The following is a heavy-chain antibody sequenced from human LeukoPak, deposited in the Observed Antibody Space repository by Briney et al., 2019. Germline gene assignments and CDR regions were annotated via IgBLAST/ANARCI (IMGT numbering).Heavy chain of an antibody. V-gene: IGHV4-34*01. Sequence: SETLSLTCAVYGGSLSGYYWSWIRQPPGKGLEWIGEINHSGSTNYNPSLKSRVTISVDTSKNQFSLKLSFVTAADTAVYYCASSFMTTVTPRIKTFDYWGQGTLVTVSS. CDR1: GGSLSGYY. CDR3: ASSFMTTVTPRIKTFDY. CDR2: INHSGST. J-gene: IGHJ4*02. D-gene: IGHD4-17*01.